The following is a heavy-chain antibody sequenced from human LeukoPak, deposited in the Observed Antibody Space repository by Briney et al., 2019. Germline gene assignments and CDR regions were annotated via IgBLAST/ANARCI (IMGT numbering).Heavy chain of an antibody. J-gene: IGHJ4*02. CDR2: INHSGST. CDR1: GGSFSGYY. CDR3: ARGTNVDCSGGSCYSSTRCFDY. V-gene: IGHV4-34*01. Sequence: SETLSLTCAVYGGSFSGYYWSWIRQPPGKGLEWIGEINHSGSTNYNPSLKSRVTISVDTSKNQFSLKLSSVTAADTAVYYCARGTNVDCSGGSCYSSTRCFDYWGQGTLVTVSS. D-gene: IGHD2-15*01.